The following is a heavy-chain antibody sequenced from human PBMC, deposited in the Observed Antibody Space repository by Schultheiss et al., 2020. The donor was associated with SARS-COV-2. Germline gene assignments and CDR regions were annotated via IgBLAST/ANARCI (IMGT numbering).Heavy chain of an antibody. Sequence: SETLSLTCTVSGGSISSGGYYWSWIRQHPGKGLEWIGEINHSGRTNYNPSLKSRVTISVDTSKNQFSLKLSSVTAADTAVYYCSRRRKANWGSTDYWGQGTLVTVSS. D-gene: IGHD7-27*01. CDR1: GGSISSGGYY. J-gene: IGHJ4*02. V-gene: IGHV4-39*07. CDR2: INHSGRT. CDR3: SRRRKANWGSTDY.